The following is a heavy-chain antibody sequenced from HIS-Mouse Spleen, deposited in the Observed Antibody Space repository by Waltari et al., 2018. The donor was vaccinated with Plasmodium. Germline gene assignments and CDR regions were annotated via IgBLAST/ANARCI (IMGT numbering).Heavy chain of an antibody. V-gene: IGHV3-7*01. Sequence: EVQLVESGGGLVQPGGSLRLSWSASGFTFRSYWMCWVRQAPGKGLEWVANIKQDGSEKYYVDSVKGRFTISRDNAKNSLYLQMNSLRAEDTAVYYCASSWYWYFDLWGRGTLVTVSS. CDR1: GFTFRSYW. J-gene: IGHJ2*01. CDR3: ASSWYWYFDL. CDR2: IKQDGSEK. D-gene: IGHD6-13*01.